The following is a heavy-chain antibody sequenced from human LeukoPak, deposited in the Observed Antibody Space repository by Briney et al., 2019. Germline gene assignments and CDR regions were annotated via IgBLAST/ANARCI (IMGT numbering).Heavy chain of an antibody. D-gene: IGHD5-24*01. V-gene: IGHV3-33*01. CDR1: GFTFSSYG. CDR3: ARFGDGYNLPYAFDS. J-gene: IGHJ4*02. CDR2: IWYDGSNK. Sequence: GRSLRLSCAASGFTFSSYGMHWVRQAPGKGLEWVAVIWYDGSNKYYADSVKGRFTISRDNSKNTLYLQMNSLRAEDTAVYFCARFGDGYNLPYAFDSWGQGTLVTVSS.